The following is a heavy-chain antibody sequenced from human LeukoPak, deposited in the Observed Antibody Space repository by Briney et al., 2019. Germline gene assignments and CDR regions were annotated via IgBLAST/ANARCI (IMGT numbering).Heavy chain of an antibody. J-gene: IGHJ4*02. CDR1: GFTFSSYA. CDR2: ISYDGSNK. CDR3: ARGPKTYIDY. D-gene: IGHD3-16*01. V-gene: IGHV3-30*04. Sequence: GGSLRLSCAASGFTFSSYAMHWVRQAPGKGLEWVAVISYDGSNKYYADSVKGRFTISRDNSKNTLYLQMNSLRAEDTAVYYCARGPKTYIDYWGQGTLVTVSS.